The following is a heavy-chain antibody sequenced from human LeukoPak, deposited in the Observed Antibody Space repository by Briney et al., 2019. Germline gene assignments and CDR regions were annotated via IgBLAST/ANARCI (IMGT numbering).Heavy chain of an antibody. D-gene: IGHD3-22*01. J-gene: IGHJ4*02. CDR3: ARGYSYGMYYYDSSGPDGYFDY. Sequence: QALETLSLTCTVSGGSISSYYWSWIPQPPGKGLEWIGYIYYSGSTNYNPSLKSRVTISVDTSKNQFSLKLSSVTAADTAVYYCARGYSYGMYYYDSSGPDGYFDYWGQGTLVTVSS. CDR2: IYYSGST. V-gene: IGHV4-59*08. CDR1: GGSISSYY.